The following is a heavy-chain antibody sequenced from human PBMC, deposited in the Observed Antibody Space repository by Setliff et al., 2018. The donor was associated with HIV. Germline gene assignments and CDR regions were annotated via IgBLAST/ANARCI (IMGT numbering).Heavy chain of an antibody. Sequence: GASVKVSCKASGDTFTNYAMHWVRQAPGQRLEWMGWVNAGNGNTKYSQEFQGRVTVTTDTSTSTAYMELRSLRSDDTAVYYCATWTRAETSENFQHWGQGTLVTVSS. CDR1: GDTFTNYA. CDR3: ATWTRAETSENFQH. V-gene: IGHV1-3*01. J-gene: IGHJ1*01. D-gene: IGHD4-17*01. CDR2: VNAGNGNT.